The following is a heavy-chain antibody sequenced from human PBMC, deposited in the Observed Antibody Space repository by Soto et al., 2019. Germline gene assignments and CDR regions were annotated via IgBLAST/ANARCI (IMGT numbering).Heavy chain of an antibody. D-gene: IGHD2-15*01. CDR2: IYYSGST. V-gene: IGHV4-31*03. CDR3: ARDIARDYYYGMDV. J-gene: IGHJ6*02. Sequence: SETLSLTCTVSGGSISSGGYYWSWIRQHPGKGLEWIGYIYYSGSTYYNPSLKSRVTISVDTSKNQFSLKLSSVTAADTAVYHCARDIARDYYYGMDVWGQGTTVTVSS. CDR1: GGSISSGGYY.